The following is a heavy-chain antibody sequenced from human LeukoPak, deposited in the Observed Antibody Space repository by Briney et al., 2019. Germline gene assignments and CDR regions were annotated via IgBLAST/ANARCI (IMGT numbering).Heavy chain of an antibody. CDR2: INHSGST. V-gene: IGHV4-34*01. J-gene: IGHJ4*02. Sequence: SETLSLTCAVYGGSFSGYYWSWIRQPPGKGLEWIGEINHSGSTNYNPSLKSRVTISVDTSKNQFSLKLSSVTAADTAVYYCARGVDIVAMIRDSSSWYEDYWGQGTLVTVSS. D-gene: IGHD5-12*01. CDR3: ARGVDIVAMIRDSSSWYEDY. CDR1: GGSFSGYY.